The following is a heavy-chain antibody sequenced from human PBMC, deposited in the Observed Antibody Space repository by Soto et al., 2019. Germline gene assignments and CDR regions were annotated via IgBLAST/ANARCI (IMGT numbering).Heavy chain of an antibody. Sequence: WGSLRLSCAASGFTFIGYAISWVRQAPGKGLEWVSSISASGDSTYYADFVKGRFTISRDNSKNTLFLQLNILGLDDTAVYFCVEPGAYWTRWGQGTLVTVSS. V-gene: IGHV3-23*01. CDR1: GFTFIGYA. CDR2: ISASGDST. CDR3: VEPGAYWTR. D-gene: IGHD1-1*01. J-gene: IGHJ4*02.